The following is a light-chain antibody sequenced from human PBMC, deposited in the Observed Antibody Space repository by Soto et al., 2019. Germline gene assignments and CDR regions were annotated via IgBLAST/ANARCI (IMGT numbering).Light chain of an antibody. CDR1: QSVSSSY. Sequence: EIVLTQSPGTLSLSPGERATLSCRTSQSVSSSYFAWYQQKRGQAPRLLIYGASSRATGIPDRFSGSGSGTDFTLTISRLEPEDFAVYYCQQYGTSFWTFGQGTKVETK. CDR2: GAS. V-gene: IGKV3-20*01. CDR3: QQYGTSFWT. J-gene: IGKJ1*01.